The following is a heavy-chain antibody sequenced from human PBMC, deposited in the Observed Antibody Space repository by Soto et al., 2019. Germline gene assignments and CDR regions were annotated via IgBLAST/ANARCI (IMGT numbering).Heavy chain of an antibody. V-gene: IGHV3-23*01. D-gene: IGHD3-10*01. CDR1: RFTLNSYA. Sequence: GGSLRLSCTSSRFTLNSYAMSWVRQAPGKGLEWVSAISANGASTYYADSVRGRFTISRDDSKNTLFLQMSSLSAEDTAVYYCATGSYGSENYYTRAKGNWFDPWGQGTLVTLSS. CDR2: ISANGAST. CDR3: ATGSYGSENYYTRAKGNWFDP. J-gene: IGHJ5*02.